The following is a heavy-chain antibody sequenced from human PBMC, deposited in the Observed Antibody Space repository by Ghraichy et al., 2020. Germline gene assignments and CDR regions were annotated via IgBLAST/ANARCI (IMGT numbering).Heavy chain of an antibody. CDR3: ARAPLSPRGMDAFDI. CDR1: GFTFSSYW. Sequence: GGSLRLSCAASGFTFSSYWMSWVRQAPGKGLEWVANIKQDGSEKYYVDSVKGRFTISRDNAKNSLYLQMNSLRAEDTAVYYCARAPLSPRGMDAFDIWGQGTMVTVSS. CDR2: IKQDGSEK. D-gene: IGHD3-10*01. J-gene: IGHJ3*02. V-gene: IGHV3-7*03.